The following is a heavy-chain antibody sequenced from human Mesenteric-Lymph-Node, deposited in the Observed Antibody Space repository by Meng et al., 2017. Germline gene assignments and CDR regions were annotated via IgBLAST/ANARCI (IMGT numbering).Heavy chain of an antibody. V-gene: IGHV1-18*01. CDR3: ARDVVSFITFRGGKY. CDR2: IKPYNGDT. J-gene: IGHJ4*02. CDR1: GYAFSSYV. Sequence: VPLVQSGPEVKNPGASLKVSCKASGYAFSSYVIIWVRQAPGQGLEWMGWIKPYNGDTNYAQKMQGRLTMTTETSTSTAYMELGGLRSDDTAVYFCARDVVSFITFRGGKYWGQGTLVTVSS. D-gene: IGHD3-16*01.